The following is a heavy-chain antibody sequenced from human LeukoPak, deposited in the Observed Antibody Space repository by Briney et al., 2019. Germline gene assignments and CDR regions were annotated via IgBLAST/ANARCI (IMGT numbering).Heavy chain of an antibody. V-gene: IGHV3-21*01. J-gene: IGHJ4*02. CDR3: ARLAAGTVDY. CDR1: GFTFSSYS. CDR2: ISGGSGYI. Sequence: GGSLRLSCAASGFTFSSYSMAWVRQAPGKGLEWVSSISGGSGYIYYADSVKGRFTISRDNAKNSLYMQMNSLRAEDTAVYYCARLAAGTVDYWGQGTLVTVSS. D-gene: IGHD6-13*01.